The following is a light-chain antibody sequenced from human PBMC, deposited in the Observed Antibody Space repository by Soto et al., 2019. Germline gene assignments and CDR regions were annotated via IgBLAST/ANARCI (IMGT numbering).Light chain of an antibody. J-gene: IGLJ2*01. CDR1: SSNIGSNT. CDR2: SSN. CDR3: AAWDDSLNGVL. V-gene: IGLV1-44*01. Sequence: QSVLTQPPSASGTPGQRVTVSCSGGSSNIGSNTVNWYQQLPGTAPKLLIYSSNQRPSGVPDRFSGSKSGTSVSLAISGLQSEDEADYYCAAWDDSLNGVLFGGGTKLTVL.